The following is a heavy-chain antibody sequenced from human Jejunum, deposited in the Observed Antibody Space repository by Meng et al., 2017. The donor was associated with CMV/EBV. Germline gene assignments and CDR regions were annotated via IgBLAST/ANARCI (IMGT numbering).Heavy chain of an antibody. J-gene: IGHJ4*02. CDR1: GYY. CDR2: IYHSGST. CDR3: ARVSPYYEFWSGYYKYYFDY. D-gene: IGHD3-3*01. V-gene: IGHV4-38-2*02. Sequence: GYYWGWIRQSPGKGLEWIGTIYHSGSTYYNPSLKSRVTMSVDTSENHFSLRLSSVTAADTAVYYCARVSPYYEFWSGYYKYYFDYWGQGTRVTVSS.